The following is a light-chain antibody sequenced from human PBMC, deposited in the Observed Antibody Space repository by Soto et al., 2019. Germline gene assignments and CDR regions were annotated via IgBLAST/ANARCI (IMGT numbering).Light chain of an antibody. CDR1: SGHSSYI. J-gene: IGLJ3*02. Sequence: QPVLTQSSSASASLGSSVKLTCTLNSGHSSYIIAWHQQQPGKAPRYLMKLEGSGSYNKGSGVPDRFSGSSSGADRYLTISNLQFEDEADYYCDTWDSNTHGVFGGGTKLTVL. V-gene: IGLV4-60*02. CDR2: LEGSGSY. CDR3: DTWDSNTHGV.